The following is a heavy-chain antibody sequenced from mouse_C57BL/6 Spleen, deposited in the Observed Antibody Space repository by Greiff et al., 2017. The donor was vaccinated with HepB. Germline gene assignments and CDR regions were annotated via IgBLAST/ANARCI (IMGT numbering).Heavy chain of an antibody. Sequence: VKLQQPGAELVRPGSSVKLSCKASGYTFTSYWMHWVKQRPIQGLEWIGNIDPSDSETHYNQKFKDKATLTVDKSSSTAYMQLSSLTSEDSAVYYCAREDSSGPWFAYWGQGTLVTVSA. CDR2: IDPSDSET. CDR1: GYTFTSYW. CDR3: AREDSSGPWFAY. D-gene: IGHD3-2*02. J-gene: IGHJ3*01. V-gene: IGHV1-52*01.